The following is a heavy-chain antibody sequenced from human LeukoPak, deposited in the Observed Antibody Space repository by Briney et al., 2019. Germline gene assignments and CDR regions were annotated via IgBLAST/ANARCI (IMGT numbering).Heavy chain of an antibody. Sequence: GSLRLSCAASGFTFSDYFMTWIRQAPGKGLEWIAYISNSDDSTFYADSVMGRFTISRDNAKNSLYPQMNSLRAEDTAVYYCARALYYLDSSAYYYVSNYFDSWGQGTLVTVSS. CDR3: ARALYYLDSSAYYYVSNYFDS. CDR1: GFTFSDYF. V-gene: IGHV3-11*01. J-gene: IGHJ4*02. D-gene: IGHD3-22*01. CDR2: ISNSDDST.